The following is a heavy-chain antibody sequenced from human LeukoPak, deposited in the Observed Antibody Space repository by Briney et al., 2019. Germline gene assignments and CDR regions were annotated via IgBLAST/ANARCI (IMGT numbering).Heavy chain of an antibody. CDR3: LRPGGYCSSTSCPDSDY. CDR1: GYTFTSYG. D-gene: IGHD2-2*01. Sequence: GASVKVSCKASGYTFTSYGISWVRQAPGQGLEWMGWISAYNGNTNYAQKLQGRVTMTTDTSTSTAYMELSSLRSEDTAVYYCLRPGGYCSSTSCPDSDYWGQGTLVTVSS. V-gene: IGHV1-18*01. J-gene: IGHJ4*02. CDR2: ISAYNGNT.